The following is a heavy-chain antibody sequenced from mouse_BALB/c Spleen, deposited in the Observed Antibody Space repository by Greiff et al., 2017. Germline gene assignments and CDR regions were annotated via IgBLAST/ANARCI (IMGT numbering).Heavy chain of an antibody. CDR2: IWAGGST. D-gene: IGHD1-1*01. J-gene: IGHJ4*01. Sequence: QVQLQQSGPGLVAPSQSLSITCTASGFSLTSYCVHWVRQPPGKGLEWLGVIWAGGSTNYNSALMSRLSISKDNSKTQVFLKMNSLQTDDTAMYYCARSFIYYYSSTYAMDYWGQGTSVTVSS. CDR3: ARSFIYYYSSTYAMDY. CDR1: GFSLTSYC. V-gene: IGHV2-9*02.